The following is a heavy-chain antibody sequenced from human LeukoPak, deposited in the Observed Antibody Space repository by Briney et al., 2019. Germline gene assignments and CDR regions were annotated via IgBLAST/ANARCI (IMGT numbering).Heavy chain of an antibody. CDR1: GFTFSSYW. J-gene: IGHJ4*02. V-gene: IGHV3-74*01. CDR2: ISSDGIIT. Sequence: GGSLRLSCAASGFTFSSYWTHWVRQAPGKGLVWVSRISSDGIITSYADSVRGRFTISPDKANNTLYLQMNSLRAEDTAVYYCARARVGVTHIDYWGQGTLVTVSS. D-gene: IGHD1-26*01. CDR3: ARARVGVTHIDY.